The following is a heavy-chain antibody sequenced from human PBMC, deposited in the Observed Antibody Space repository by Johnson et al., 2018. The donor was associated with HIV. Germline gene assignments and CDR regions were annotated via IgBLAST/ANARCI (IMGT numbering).Heavy chain of an antibody. CDR3: ARDRDRQQWRSAFDI. J-gene: IGHJ3*02. Sequence: VQLVESGGGLIQPGGSLRLSCAASGFTVSSNYMSWVRQAPGKGLEWVSVIYSGGSTYYADSVKGRFTISRDNSKNTLYLQMNSLRDEDTALYYCARDRDRQQWRSAFDIWGQGTMVTVSS. V-gene: IGHV3-53*01. CDR2: IYSGGST. CDR1: GFTVSSNY. D-gene: IGHD6-19*01.